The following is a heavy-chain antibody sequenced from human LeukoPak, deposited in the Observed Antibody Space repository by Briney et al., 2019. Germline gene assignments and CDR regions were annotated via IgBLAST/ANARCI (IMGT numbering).Heavy chain of an antibody. CDR2: ISSNGGST. CDR1: GFTFSSYA. D-gene: IGHD3-10*01. Sequence: GGSLRLSCAASGFTFSSYAMHWVRQAPGKGLEYVSAISSNGGSTYYANSVKGRFTISRDNSKNTLYLQMNSLRAEDTAVYYCAKDGSGSYYSPQYYFDYWGQGTLVTVSS. J-gene: IGHJ4*02. V-gene: IGHV3-64*01. CDR3: AKDGSGSYYSPQYYFDY.